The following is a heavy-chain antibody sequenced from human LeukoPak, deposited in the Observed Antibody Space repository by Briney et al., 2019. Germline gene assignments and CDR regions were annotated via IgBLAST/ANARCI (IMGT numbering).Heavy chain of an antibody. CDR1: GGSFSGYY. D-gene: IGHD2-2*01. CDR3: ARAPTPESYCSSTSCRGAFDI. CDR2: INHSGST. J-gene: IGHJ3*02. Sequence: PSETLSLTCAVYGGSFSGYYWSWIRQPPGKGLEWIGEINHSGSTNYNPSLKSRVTISVDTSKNQFSLKLSSVTAADTAVYYCARAPTPESYCSSTSCRGAFDIWGQGTMVTVSS. V-gene: IGHV4-34*01.